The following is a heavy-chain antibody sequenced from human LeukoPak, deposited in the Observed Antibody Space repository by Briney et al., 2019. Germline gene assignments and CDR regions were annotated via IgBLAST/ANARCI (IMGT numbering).Heavy chain of an antibody. CDR3: AKSDFWTGFGDF. Sequence: GGSLRLSCAASGFAFSSYAMRWVRQAPGKGLEWVSSINCSGCSIYYADSVKGRFNISRDNSKNTLFLQMNSLRAEETAVYYCAKSDFWTGFGDFWGQGTLVTVSS. J-gene: IGHJ4*02. CDR1: GFAFSSYA. D-gene: IGHD3/OR15-3a*01. CDR2: INCSGCSI. V-gene: IGHV3-23*01.